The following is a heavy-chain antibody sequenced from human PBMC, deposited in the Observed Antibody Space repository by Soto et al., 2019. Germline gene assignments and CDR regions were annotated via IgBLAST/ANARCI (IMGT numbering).Heavy chain of an antibody. J-gene: IGHJ6*02. CDR1: GYTFTSYG. D-gene: IGHD3-10*01. V-gene: IGHV1-18*04. CDR3: ARVRSRKFDYYYYYGMDV. CDR2: ISAYNGNT. Sequence: ASVKVSCKASGYTFTSYGISWVRQAPGQGLEWMGWISAYNGNTNYAQKLQGRVTMTTDTSTSTAYMELRSLRSDDTAVYYCARVRSRKFDYYYYYGMDVWGQGTTVTVSS.